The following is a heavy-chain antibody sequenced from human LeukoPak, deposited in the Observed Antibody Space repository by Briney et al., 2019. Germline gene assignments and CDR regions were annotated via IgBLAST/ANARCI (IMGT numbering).Heavy chain of an antibody. V-gene: IGHV1-18*01. J-gene: IGHJ3*02. CDR3: ARDLARGYSYGYNAFDI. CDR1: GYNFNSYG. D-gene: IGHD5-18*01. CDR2: ITAGNGDT. Sequence: GASVKVSCKASGYNFNSYGIGWVRQAPRQGLEWMGWITAGNGDTNYAQKVQGRVTMTTDTSTSTAYMELRSLRSDDTAVYFCARDLARGYSYGYNAFDIWGQGTMVTVSS.